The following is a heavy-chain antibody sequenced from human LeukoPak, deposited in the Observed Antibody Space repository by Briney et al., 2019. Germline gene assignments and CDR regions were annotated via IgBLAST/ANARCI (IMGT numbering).Heavy chain of an antibody. J-gene: IGHJ4*02. D-gene: IGHD3-10*01. Sequence: GGSLRLSCAASGFTFSSYWMTWVRQAPGKGLEWVANINQDGSEKYYVDSVKGRFTISRDNARNSLYLQMNSLRAEDTAVYYCAKVPGSTDFDYWGQGTLVTVSS. CDR3: AKVPGSTDFDY. CDR2: INQDGSEK. CDR1: GFTFSSYW. V-gene: IGHV3-7*01.